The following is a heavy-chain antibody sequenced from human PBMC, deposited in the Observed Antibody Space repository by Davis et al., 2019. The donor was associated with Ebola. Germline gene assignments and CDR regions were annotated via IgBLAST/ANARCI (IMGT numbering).Heavy chain of an antibody. D-gene: IGHD5-12*01. CDR2: IDPDGTGT. V-gene: IGHV3-74*01. J-gene: IGHJ4*01. Sequence: GESLKISCAASGFTFSNYDMSWVRQVPGKGLVWVARIDPDGTGTNYADSVKGRFTISRDNAKNTLSLQMNSLRVEDTAVYYCVRDSGYYSHDYWGHGTLVTVSS. CDR1: GFTFSNYD. CDR3: VRDSGYYSHDY.